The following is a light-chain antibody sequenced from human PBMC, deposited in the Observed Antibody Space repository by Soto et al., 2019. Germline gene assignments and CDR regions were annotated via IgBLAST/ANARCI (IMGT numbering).Light chain of an antibody. CDR2: DAS. V-gene: IGKV3-11*01. J-gene: IGKJ5*01. CDR3: QQRNVGAPIT. Sequence: EVVLTQSPATLSLSPGERATLSCRASQSIRTSLAWYQQKPGQAPRLVIFDASNRANGVPARLGGSGSGTDFTLTINGLEPEDFAVYYCQQRNVGAPITFGLGTRLEIK. CDR1: QSIRTS.